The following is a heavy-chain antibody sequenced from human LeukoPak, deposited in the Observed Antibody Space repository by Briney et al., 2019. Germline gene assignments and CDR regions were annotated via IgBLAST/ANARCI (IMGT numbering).Heavy chain of an antibody. J-gene: IGHJ6*02. CDR2: INHSGST. V-gene: IGHV4-59*12. Sequence: SETLSLTCTVSGGSISSYYWSWIRQPPGKGLEWIGEINHSGSTNYNPSLKSRVTISVDTSKNQFSLKVSSVTAADTAVYYCARERVYGMDVWGQGTTVTVSS. CDR3: ARERVYGMDV. CDR1: GGSISSYY.